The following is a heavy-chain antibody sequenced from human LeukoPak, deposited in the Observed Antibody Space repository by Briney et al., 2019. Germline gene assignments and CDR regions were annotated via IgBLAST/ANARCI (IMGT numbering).Heavy chain of an antibody. CDR2: IYYSGST. J-gene: IGHJ4*02. CDR1: GDSISTYY. Sequence: SETLSLTCTVSGDSISTYYWSWIRQPPGKGLEWIGYIYYSGSTNYNPSLKSRVTISVDTSKNQFSLKLSSVTAADTAVYYCATITMLRVVTIDYWGEGNLVTVSA. CDR3: ATITMLRVVTIDY. D-gene: IGHD3-10*01. V-gene: IGHV4-59*08.